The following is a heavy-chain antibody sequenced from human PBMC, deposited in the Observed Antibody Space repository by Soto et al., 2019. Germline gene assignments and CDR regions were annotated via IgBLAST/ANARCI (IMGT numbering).Heavy chain of an antibody. CDR2: IYYSGST. CDR3: ARGPPYALPVLRYFATTVWFDP. CDR1: GGSISSGGYY. Sequence: SETLSLTCTVSGGSISSGGYYWSWIRQHPGKGLEWIGYIYYSGSTYYNPSLKSRVTISVDTSKNQFSLKLSSVTAADTAVYYCARGPPYALPVLRYFATTVWFDPWGQGTLVTVSS. D-gene: IGHD3-9*01. J-gene: IGHJ5*02. V-gene: IGHV4-31*03.